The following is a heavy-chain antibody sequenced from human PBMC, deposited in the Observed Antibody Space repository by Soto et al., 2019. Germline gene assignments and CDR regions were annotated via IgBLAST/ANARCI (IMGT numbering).Heavy chain of an antibody. CDR1: GFTFTNSA. Sequence: VASVKVSCKASGFTFTNSAVQWVRQARGQRLEWIGWIVVGSGNTNYAQKFQERVTITRDMSTSTVYMELSSLRSEDTAVYYCAAVWNFWSGYYNFDYWGQGTLVTVSS. D-gene: IGHD3-3*01. J-gene: IGHJ4*02. CDR3: AAVWNFWSGYYNFDY. V-gene: IGHV1-58*01. CDR2: IVVGSGNT.